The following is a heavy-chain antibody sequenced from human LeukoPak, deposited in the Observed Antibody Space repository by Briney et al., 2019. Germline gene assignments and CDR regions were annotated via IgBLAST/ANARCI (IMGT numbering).Heavy chain of an antibody. CDR1: GGSISSYY. Sequence: KPSETLSLTCTVSGGSISSYYWSWIRQPPGKGLEWIGYIYYSGSTNYNPSLKSRVTISVDTSKNRFSLKLSSVTAADTAVYYCARQRLWLDGGTDYRGQGTLVTVSS. V-gene: IGHV4-59*08. D-gene: IGHD6-19*01. CDR2: IYYSGST. J-gene: IGHJ4*02. CDR3: ARQRLWLDGGTDY.